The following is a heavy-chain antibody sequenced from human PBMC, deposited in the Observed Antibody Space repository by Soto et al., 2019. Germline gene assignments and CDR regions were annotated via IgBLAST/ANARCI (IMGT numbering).Heavy chain of an antibody. Sequence: QIRLVQSGAEVQKPGSSVRVSCKASGDTFGRFTINWVRQAPGQGLEWMGGIKPISDITNYAHRFQGRVTYTAAASTSTVYLELSSLRSEDTAMYYCARDPSTINKLIGVWFDPWGQGTLVTVSS. D-gene: IGHD4-4*01. V-gene: IGHV1-69*01. CDR2: IKPISDIT. CDR1: GDTFGRFT. J-gene: IGHJ5*02. CDR3: ARDPSTINKLIGVWFDP.